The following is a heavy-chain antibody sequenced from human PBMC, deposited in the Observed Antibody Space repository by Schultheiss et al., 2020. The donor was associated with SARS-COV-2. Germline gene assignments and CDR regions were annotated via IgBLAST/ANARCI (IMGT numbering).Heavy chain of an antibody. Sequence: SETLSLTCAVSGGSISSGGYYWSWIRQHPGKGLEWIGYIYYSGSTYYNPSLKSRVTISVDTSKNQFSLKLSSVTAADTAVYYCARVGYYYDSSGYYPYYFDYWGQGTLVTVSS. CDR2: IYYSGST. J-gene: IGHJ4*02. V-gene: IGHV4-31*11. CDR1: GGSISSGGYY. CDR3: ARVGYYYDSSGYYPYYFDY. D-gene: IGHD3-22*01.